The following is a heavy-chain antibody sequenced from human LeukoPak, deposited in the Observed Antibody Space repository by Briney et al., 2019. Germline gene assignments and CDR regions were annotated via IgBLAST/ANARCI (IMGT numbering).Heavy chain of an antibody. CDR3: AKDRLEYCSGGSCYYFDY. CDR1: GSTFSSYG. V-gene: IGHV3-33*06. CDR2: IWYDGSNK. D-gene: IGHD2-15*01. J-gene: IGHJ4*02. Sequence: PGRSLRLSCAASGSTFSSYGMHWVRQAPGKGLEWVAVIWYDGSNKYYADSVKGRFTISRDNSKNTLYLQMNSLRAEDTAVYYCAKDRLEYCSGGSCYYFDYWGQGTLVTVSS.